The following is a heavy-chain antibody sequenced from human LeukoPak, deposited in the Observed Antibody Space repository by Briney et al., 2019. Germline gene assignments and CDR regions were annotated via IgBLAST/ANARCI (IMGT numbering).Heavy chain of an antibody. D-gene: IGHD3-10*01. V-gene: IGHV3-23*01. CDR3: AKVRGSGSYYRRGYFDY. CDR1: GFTFSSYA. CDR2: ISGSGGST. Sequence: GGSLRLSRAASGFTFSSYAMSWVRQAPGKGLEWVSAISGSGGSTYYADSVKGRFTISRDNSKNTLYLQMNSLRAEDTAVYYCAKVRGSGSYYRRGYFDYWGRGTLVTVSS. J-gene: IGHJ4*02.